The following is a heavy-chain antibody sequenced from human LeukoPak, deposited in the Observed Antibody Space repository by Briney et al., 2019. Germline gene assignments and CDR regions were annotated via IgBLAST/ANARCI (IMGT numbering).Heavy chain of an antibody. CDR3: ARDYWLVGAERCFDY. V-gene: IGHV1-18*01. J-gene: IGHJ4*02. Sequence: GASVKVSCKASGYTFTSYGISWVRQAPGQGLEWMGWISAYNGNTNYAQKLQGRVTMTTDTSTSTAYMELRSLRSDDTAVYYCARDYWLVGAERCFDYWGQGTLVTVSS. D-gene: IGHD1-26*01. CDR1: GYTFTSYG. CDR2: ISAYNGNT.